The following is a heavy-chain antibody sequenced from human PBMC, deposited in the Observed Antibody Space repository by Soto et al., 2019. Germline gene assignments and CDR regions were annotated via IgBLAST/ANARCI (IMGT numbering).Heavy chain of an antibody. J-gene: IGHJ6*02. CDR2: ISSYNGNT. Sequence: ASVKVYCRASGYTSTSYGISWVRQAPGQVLEWMGWISSYNGNTNYAQKLQGRVTMTTDTSTSTVYMELRSLRSDDTAVYYCATLRCSGGSCYSSPYYQYGMDVWGQGTTVTVS. D-gene: IGHD2-15*01. V-gene: IGHV1-18*04. CDR3: ATLRCSGGSCYSSPYYQYGMDV. CDR1: GYTSTSYG.